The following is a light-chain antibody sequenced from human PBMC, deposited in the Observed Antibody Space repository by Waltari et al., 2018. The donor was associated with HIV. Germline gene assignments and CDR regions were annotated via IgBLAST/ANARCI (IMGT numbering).Light chain of an antibody. CDR2: KDN. Sequence: QSELTQSPSASGTPGQRITISCSGSSSNIERNYVYWYKQFPGATPKVLIEKDNERPSGVPDRISGSKSGTSASLLISGLRSDDEADYYCAVWDESLDGWLFGGGTKLTVL. CDR1: SSNIERNY. CDR3: AVWDESLDGWL. V-gene: IGLV1-47*01. J-gene: IGLJ3*02.